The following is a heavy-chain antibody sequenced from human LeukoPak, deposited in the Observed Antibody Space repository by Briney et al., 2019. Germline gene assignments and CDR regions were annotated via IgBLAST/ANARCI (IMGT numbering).Heavy chain of an antibody. CDR2: ISYGRST. D-gene: IGHD6-19*01. CDR3: ARGTPVAGNPYLNV. V-gene: IGHV4-39*07. Sequence: SETLSLTCTVSGDSISSGTFHWGWIRQPPGKDLEWIGSISYGRSTYYNSALMSRLTMSVDTSKRQFSLKMNSVTAADTAVYYCARGTPVAGNPYLNVWGQGSLVTVAS. CDR1: GDSISSGTFH. J-gene: IGHJ1*01.